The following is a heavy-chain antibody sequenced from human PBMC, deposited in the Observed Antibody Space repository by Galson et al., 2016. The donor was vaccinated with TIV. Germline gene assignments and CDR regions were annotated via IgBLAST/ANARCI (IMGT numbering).Heavy chain of an antibody. J-gene: IGHJ4*02. CDR2: INDSGAT. V-gene: IGHV4-34*01. CDR1: GGSLSNYY. D-gene: IGHD3-10*01. Sequence: ETLSLTCAVYGGSLSNYYWNWIRQFPGKGLEWIGEINDSGATKYNPSLKSRVSMSVGASKNPFSLRLTSVNAADTAVYYCARGRYLRTHYYGSGRDFDYWAQGTLVTVSS. CDR3: ARGRYLRTHYYGSGRDFDY.